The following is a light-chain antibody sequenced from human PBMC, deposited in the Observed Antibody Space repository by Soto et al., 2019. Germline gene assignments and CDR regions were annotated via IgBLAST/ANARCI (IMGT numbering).Light chain of an antibody. Sequence: QSALTQPASVSGSPGQSITISCTGTSSDVGNYNLVSWYQQVPGKAPKLIIYEVIQRTSGVSNRFSGSKSGNTASLTISGLQAEDEGDYYCCSYAGSTALFGGGTKLTVL. CDR3: CSYAGSTAL. CDR1: SSDVGNYNL. V-gene: IGLV2-23*02. CDR2: EVI. J-gene: IGLJ2*01.